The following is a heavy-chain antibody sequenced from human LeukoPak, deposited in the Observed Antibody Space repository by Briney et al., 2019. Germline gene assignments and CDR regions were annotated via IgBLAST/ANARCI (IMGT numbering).Heavy chain of an antibody. CDR2: ISYDGRNI. V-gene: IGHV3-30*03. CDR3: ARDSRTYGMDV. Sequence: GKSLRLSCAASGFTFNNYGMHWVRQAPGKGLEWVAVISYDGRNIHYPDSVKGRFTISRDNSKNTLYLQMNSLRAEDTAVYYCARDSRTYGMDVWGQGTTVTVSS. CDR1: GFTFNNYG. J-gene: IGHJ6*02.